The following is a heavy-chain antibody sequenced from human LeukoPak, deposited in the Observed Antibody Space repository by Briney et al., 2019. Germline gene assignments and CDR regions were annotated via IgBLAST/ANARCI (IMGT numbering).Heavy chain of an antibody. CDR2: ISAYNGNT. Sequence: GASVKVSCKASGYTFTSYGISWVRQAPGQGLEWMGWISAYNGNTNYAQKLQGRVTMTTDTSTSTAYMELRSLRSDDTAVYYCARVTYYDILTGHQNWFDPWGQGTLVTVSS. CDR3: ARVTYYDILTGHQNWFDP. V-gene: IGHV1-18*01. CDR1: GYTFTSYG. D-gene: IGHD3-9*01. J-gene: IGHJ5*02.